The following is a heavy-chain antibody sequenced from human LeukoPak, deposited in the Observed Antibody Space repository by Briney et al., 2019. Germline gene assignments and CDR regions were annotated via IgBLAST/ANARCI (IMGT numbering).Heavy chain of an antibody. J-gene: IGHJ4*02. Sequence: SETLSLTCTVSGGSISSGGYSWSWIRQPPGKGLEWIGYIYHSGSTYYNPSLKSRVTISVDRSKNQFSLKLSSVTAADTAVYYCARATGIAVAADYWGQGTLVTVSS. CDR3: ARATGIAVAADY. V-gene: IGHV4-30-2*01. CDR2: IYHSGST. CDR1: GGSISSGGYS. D-gene: IGHD6-19*01.